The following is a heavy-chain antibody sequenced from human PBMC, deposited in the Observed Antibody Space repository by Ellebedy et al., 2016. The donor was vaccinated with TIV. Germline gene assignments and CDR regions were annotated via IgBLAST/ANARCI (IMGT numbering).Heavy chain of an antibody. Sequence: AASVKVSCKASGCAFTSYDINWVRQAPGQGLEWMGWINPNSGNTGYAQKFQGRVTMTRDNSISTAYMELSSLTSEDTAVYYCARDFEFMIYVNGGEYYHYALDVWGQGTTVTVAS. CDR2: INPNSGNT. D-gene: IGHD3-10*02. CDR1: GCAFTSYD. V-gene: IGHV1-8*01. CDR3: ARDFEFMIYVNGGEYYHYALDV. J-gene: IGHJ6*02.